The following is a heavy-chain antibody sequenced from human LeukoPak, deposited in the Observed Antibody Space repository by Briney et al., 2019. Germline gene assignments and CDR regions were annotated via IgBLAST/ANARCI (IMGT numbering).Heavy chain of an antibody. J-gene: IGHJ3*02. D-gene: IGHD5-12*01. CDR3: ARVGGYSGYDWADDAFDN. Sequence: ASVKVSCKASGYTFTSYDINWVRQATGQGLEWMGWMNPNSGNTGYAQKFQGRVTITRNTSIITPYMELSSLSSEHTAVYYCARVGGYSGYDWADDAFDNWGQGTMVTVSS. CDR2: MNPNSGNT. V-gene: IGHV1-8*03. CDR1: GYTFTSYD.